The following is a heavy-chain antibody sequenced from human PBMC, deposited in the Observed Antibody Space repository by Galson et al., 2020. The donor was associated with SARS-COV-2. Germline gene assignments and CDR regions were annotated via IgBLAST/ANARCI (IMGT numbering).Heavy chain of an antibody. Sequence: GGSLRLSCAASGFTFSSYTMNWVRQAPGKGLEWVSYISSSSTTIYYADSVKGRFTISRDNAQNSLYLQMNSLRAEDTAVYYCARDTCSTTNCYTEEGEGGLDIWGQGTMVTVSS. V-gene: IGHV3-48*01. D-gene: IGHD2-2*02. CDR2: ISSSSTTI. CDR3: ARDTCSTTNCYTEEGEGGLDI. CDR1: GFTFSSYT. J-gene: IGHJ3*02.